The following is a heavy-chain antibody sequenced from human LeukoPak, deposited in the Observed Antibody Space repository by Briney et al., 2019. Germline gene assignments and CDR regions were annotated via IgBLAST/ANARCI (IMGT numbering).Heavy chain of an antibody. J-gene: IGHJ4*02. CDR1: GFTFSSYL. Sequence: GGSLRLSCAASGFTFSSYLMHWVRQAPGKGLVWVSRINTDGSTANYADSVKGRFTISRDNAKNTLYLQMNSLRVEDTAVYYCARDLDYKLDYWGQGTLVTVSS. CDR3: ARDLDYKLDY. D-gene: IGHD4/OR15-4a*01. V-gene: IGHV3-74*01. CDR2: INTDGSTA.